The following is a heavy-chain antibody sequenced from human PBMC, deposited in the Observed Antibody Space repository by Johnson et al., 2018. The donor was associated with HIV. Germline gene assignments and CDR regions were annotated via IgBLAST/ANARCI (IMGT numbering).Heavy chain of an antibody. Sequence: VHLVESGGGVVRPGGSLRLSCAAFGFTFDDYGMSWVRQAPEKGLEWVSGSNWNGGSTGYADSVKGRFTISRDNAKNSLYLQMNSLRAEDTALYYCATGENLKWELRFVDAFDIWGQGTMVTVSS. CDR3: ATGENLKWELRFVDAFDI. D-gene: IGHD1-26*01. J-gene: IGHJ3*02. CDR2: SNWNGGST. CDR1: GFTFDDYG. V-gene: IGHV3-20*04.